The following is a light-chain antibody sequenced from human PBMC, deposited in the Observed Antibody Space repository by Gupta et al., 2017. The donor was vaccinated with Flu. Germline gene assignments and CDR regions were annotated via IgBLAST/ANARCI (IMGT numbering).Light chain of an antibody. V-gene: IGKV3-15*01. CDR3: QQYNNWPLT. J-gene: IGKJ1*01. CDR1: QSVSSN. CDR2: GAS. Sequence: EILMTHSPATLPVSPGERATLSCTASQSVSSNLAWYQQKPGQAPRLLIYGASTRATGIPARFSGSGSGTDFTLTISSLQSEDFAVYYCQQYNNWPLTFGQGTKVEIK.